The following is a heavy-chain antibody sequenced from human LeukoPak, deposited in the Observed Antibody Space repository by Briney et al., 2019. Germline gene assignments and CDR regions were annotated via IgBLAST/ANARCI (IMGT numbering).Heavy chain of an antibody. Sequence: GASVKVSCKVSGYTLTELSMHWVRQAPGKGLEWMGGFDPEDGETIYAQKFQGRVTMTEDTSTDTAYMELSSLRSEDTAVYYCATDLGIAAADPFDYWGQGTLVTVSP. J-gene: IGHJ4*02. CDR1: GYTLTELS. CDR3: ATDLGIAAADPFDY. CDR2: FDPEDGET. V-gene: IGHV1-24*01. D-gene: IGHD6-13*01.